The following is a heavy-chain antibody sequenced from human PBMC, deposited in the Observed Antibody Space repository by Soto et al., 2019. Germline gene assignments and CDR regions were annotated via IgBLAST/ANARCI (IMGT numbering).Heavy chain of an antibody. Sequence: PGGSLRLSCAASGFTFSSYAMSWVRQAPGKGLEWVSASSGSGGSTYYADSVKGRFTISRDNSKNTLYLQMNSLRAEDTAVYYCAKDLSYDFWSGYPGGMDVWGQGTTVTVSS. D-gene: IGHD3-3*01. CDR3: AKDLSYDFWSGYPGGMDV. CDR1: GFTFSSYA. CDR2: SSGSGGST. J-gene: IGHJ6*02. V-gene: IGHV3-23*01.